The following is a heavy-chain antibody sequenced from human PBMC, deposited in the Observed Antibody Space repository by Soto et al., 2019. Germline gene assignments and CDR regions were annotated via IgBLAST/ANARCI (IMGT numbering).Heavy chain of an antibody. J-gene: IGHJ5*02. Sequence: SVKVSCKASEGTFNSYAIAWVRQAPGQGLEWMGGIIPYYNTLNYAQKFQDRVTITADDSTNTVYMELSSLRSDDTAVYFCASGASRWYPYFFDPWAQGTLVTVSS. CDR2: IIPYYNTL. D-gene: IGHD6-13*01. CDR3: ASGASRWYPYFFDP. V-gene: IGHV1-69*13. CDR1: EGTFNSYA.